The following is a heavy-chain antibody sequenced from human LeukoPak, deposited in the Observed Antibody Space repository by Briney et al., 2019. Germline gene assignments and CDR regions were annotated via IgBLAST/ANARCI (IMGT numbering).Heavy chain of an antibody. V-gene: IGHV3-30*02. CDR2: IRYDGSSE. Sequence: GGSLRLSCAASGFTFSSYGMHWVRQAPGKGLEWVAFIRYDGSSEYYADSVKGRFTISRDNSKNTLSLQMNSLRPEDTAIYYCAKDLTTVTSQGDYWGQGTVVTVSS. CDR3: AKDLTTVTSQGDY. CDR1: GFTFSSYG. D-gene: IGHD4-17*01. J-gene: IGHJ4*02.